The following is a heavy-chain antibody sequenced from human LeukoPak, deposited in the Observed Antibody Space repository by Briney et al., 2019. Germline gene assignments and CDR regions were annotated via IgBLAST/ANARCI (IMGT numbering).Heavy chain of an antibody. Sequence: PGGSLRLSCAASGFTFSSYWRHWVRQAPGKGLVWVSRINSDGSSTSYADSVKGRFTISRDNAKNTLYLQMNSLRAEDTAVYYCARSARRGGPHTMKSHYMDVWGKGTTVTVSS. CDR1: GFTFSSYW. CDR2: INSDGSST. J-gene: IGHJ6*03. D-gene: IGHD3-22*01. V-gene: IGHV3-74*01. CDR3: ARSARRGGPHTMKSHYMDV.